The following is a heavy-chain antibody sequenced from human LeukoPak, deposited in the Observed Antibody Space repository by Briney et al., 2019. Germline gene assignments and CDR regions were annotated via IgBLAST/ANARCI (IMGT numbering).Heavy chain of an antibody. D-gene: IGHD3-9*01. V-gene: IGHV3-30*18. Sequence: GGSLRLSCAASGFTFSSYGMHWVRQAPGKGLEWVAVISYDGSNKYYADSVKGRFTISRDNSKNTLYLQMNSLRAEDTAVYYCAKTSGPYYDILTGYFFGPWNWFDPWGQGTLVTVSS. CDR3: AKTSGPYYDILTGYFFGPWNWFDP. J-gene: IGHJ5*02. CDR2: ISYDGSNK. CDR1: GFTFSSYG.